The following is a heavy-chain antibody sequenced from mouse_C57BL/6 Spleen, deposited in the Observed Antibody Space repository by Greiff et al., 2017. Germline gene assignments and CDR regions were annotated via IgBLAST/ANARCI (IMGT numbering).Heavy chain of an antibody. CDR1: GYSITSGYY. Sequence: VQLQQSGPGLVKPSQSLSLTCSVTGYSITSGYYWNWIRQFPGNKLEWMGYISYDGSNNYNPSLKNRISITRDTSKNQFFLKLNSVTTEDTATYYCAREYFMDYWGQGTSVTVSS. CDR3: AREYFMDY. V-gene: IGHV3-6*01. J-gene: IGHJ4*01. CDR2: ISYDGSN.